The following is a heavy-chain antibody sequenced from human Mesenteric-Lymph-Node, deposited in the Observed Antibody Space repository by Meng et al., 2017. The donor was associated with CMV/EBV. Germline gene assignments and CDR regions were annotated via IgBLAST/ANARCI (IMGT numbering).Heavy chain of an antibody. D-gene: IGHD6-6*01. Sequence: ASVKVSCKTSGYTFTNYGVSWVRQAPGQGLEWMGWISAYNGNTNYAQKLQGRVTMTTDTSTSTACMELRSLRSDDTAVYYCARERAARPGNWFDPWGQGTLVTVSS. CDR1: GYTFTNYG. CDR3: ARERAARPGNWFDP. V-gene: IGHV1-18*01. CDR2: ISAYNGNT. J-gene: IGHJ5*02.